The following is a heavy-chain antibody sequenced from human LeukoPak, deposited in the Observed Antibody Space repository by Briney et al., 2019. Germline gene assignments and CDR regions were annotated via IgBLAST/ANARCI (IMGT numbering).Heavy chain of an antibody. Sequence: ASVKVSCKASGYTFTGYYMHWVRQAPGQGLEWMGWIDPNTGGTNYAQKFQGRVTMTRDTSISTASMEMSRLRSDDTAVYYCARVDDRGHYYDSSGPRKLFDYWGQGTLVTVSS. CDR2: IDPNTGGT. V-gene: IGHV1-2*02. J-gene: IGHJ4*02. D-gene: IGHD3-22*01. CDR3: ARVDDRGHYYDSSGPRKLFDY. CDR1: GYTFTGYY.